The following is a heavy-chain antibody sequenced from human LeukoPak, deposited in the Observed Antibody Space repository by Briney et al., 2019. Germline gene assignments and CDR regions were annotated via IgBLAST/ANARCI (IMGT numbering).Heavy chain of an antibody. D-gene: IGHD3-22*01. Sequence: ASVKVPCKASGGTFSSYAISWVRQAPGQGLEWMGRIIPILGIANYAQKFQGRVTITADKSTSTAYMELSSLRSEDTAVYYCARAYYYDSSGYQDYWGQGTLVTVSS. CDR2: IIPILGIA. V-gene: IGHV1-69*04. J-gene: IGHJ4*02. CDR1: GGTFSSYA. CDR3: ARAYYYDSSGYQDY.